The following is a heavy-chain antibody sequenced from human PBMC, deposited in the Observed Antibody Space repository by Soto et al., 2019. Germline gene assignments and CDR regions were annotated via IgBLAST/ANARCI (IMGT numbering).Heavy chain of an antibody. Sequence: QVQLVESGGGVVQPGRSLRLSCAASGFTFSSYSMHWVRQAPGKGLEWVAAMSYDGNSKYFADSVKGRFTNSRDNSKSTLSLQMNSLGAEDSAVYYCARGRTVRDHDDFDLWGQGTLVTVSS. D-gene: IGHD2-21*01. J-gene: IGHJ4*02. CDR1: GFTFSSYS. CDR3: ARGRTVRDHDDFDL. V-gene: IGHV3-30-3*01. CDR2: MSYDGNSK.